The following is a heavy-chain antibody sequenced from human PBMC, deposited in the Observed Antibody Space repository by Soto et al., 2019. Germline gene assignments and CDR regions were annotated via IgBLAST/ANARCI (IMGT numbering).Heavy chain of an antibody. CDR1: GFTFNTYA. CDR2: ISYDSINK. D-gene: IGHD2-15*01. V-gene: IGHV3-30*18. CDR3: AKTEAGGRGGGTCYPDY. Sequence: QVHLVESGGGVVQPGNSLRLSCAASGFTFNTYAMFWLRQAPGKGLEWVAIISYDSINKFYADSVKGRFTISRDNSKNTLYLQMNSLRDEDTAVYYCAKTEAGGRGGGTCYPDYWGQGTLITVSS. J-gene: IGHJ4*02.